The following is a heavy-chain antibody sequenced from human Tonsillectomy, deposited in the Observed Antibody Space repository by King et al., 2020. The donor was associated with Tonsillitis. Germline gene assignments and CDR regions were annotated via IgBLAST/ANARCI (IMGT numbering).Heavy chain of an antibody. D-gene: IGHD1-26*01. V-gene: IGHV3-9*01. J-gene: IGHJ3*02. CDR1: GLTFDDYA. CDR3: AKDIGAVGATSDAFDI. Sequence: VQLVESGGGLVQPGRSLRLSCAASGLTFDDYAMHWVRQAPGKGLEWVSGISWNSGSIGYADSVKGRFTISRDNAKNSLYLQMNSLRAEDTALYYCAKDIGAVGATSDAFDIWGQGTMVTVSS. CDR2: ISWNSGSI.